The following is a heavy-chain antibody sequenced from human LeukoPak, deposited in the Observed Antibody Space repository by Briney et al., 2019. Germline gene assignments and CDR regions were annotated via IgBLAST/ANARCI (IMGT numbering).Heavy chain of an antibody. Sequence: SETLSLTCTVSGVSISSGDYYWSWIRQPPGKGLEWIGYIYYSGSTYYNPSLKSRVTISVDTSKNQFSLKLSSVTAADTAVYYCTRADDSSGFPAYFDYWGQGTLVTVSS. CDR2: IYYSGST. CDR1: GVSISSGDYY. V-gene: IGHV4-30-4*01. J-gene: IGHJ4*02. CDR3: TRADDSSGFPAYFDY. D-gene: IGHD3-22*01.